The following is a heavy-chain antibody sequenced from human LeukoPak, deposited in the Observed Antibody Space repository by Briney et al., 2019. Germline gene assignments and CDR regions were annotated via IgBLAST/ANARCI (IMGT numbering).Heavy chain of an antibody. D-gene: IGHD6-13*01. Sequence: PGGSLRLSCAASGFTFRTYSMNWVRQAPGKGLEWVGRIKSKTDGGTKDYAAPVKGRFTISGDDSKNTLYLQMNSLKTEDTAVYYCTTEGSSWYRVDYWGQGTLVTVSS. CDR2: IKSKTDGGTK. J-gene: IGHJ4*02. V-gene: IGHV3-15*01. CDR3: TTEGSSWYRVDY. CDR1: GFTFRTYS.